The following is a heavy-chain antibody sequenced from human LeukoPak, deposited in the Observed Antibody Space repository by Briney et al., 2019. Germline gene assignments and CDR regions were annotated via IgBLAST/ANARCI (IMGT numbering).Heavy chain of an antibody. D-gene: IGHD6-19*01. Sequence: GGSLRLSCAASGFTFSDYWIHWVRQAPGKGLEWVAVISYDGSNKYYADSVKGRFTISRDNSKNTLYLQMNSLRAEDTAVYYCAKVGIAVAGTDYWGQGTLATVSS. J-gene: IGHJ4*02. CDR2: ISYDGSNK. CDR1: GFTFSDYW. V-gene: IGHV3-30*18. CDR3: AKVGIAVAGTDY.